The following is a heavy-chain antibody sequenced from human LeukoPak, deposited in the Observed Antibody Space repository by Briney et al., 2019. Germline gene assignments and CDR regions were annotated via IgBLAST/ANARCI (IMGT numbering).Heavy chain of an antibody. V-gene: IGHV3-30*02. CDR2: IRYDGSNK. J-gene: IGHJ4*02. D-gene: IGHD3-3*01. Sequence: PGGSLRLSCAASGFTFSSYGMHWVRQAPGKGLEWVAFIRYDGSNKYYADSVKGRFTISRGNSKNTLYLQMNSLRAEDTAVYYCAKALRTYYDFWSGYNFDYWGQGTLVTVSS. CDR1: GFTFSSYG. CDR3: AKALRTYYDFWSGYNFDY.